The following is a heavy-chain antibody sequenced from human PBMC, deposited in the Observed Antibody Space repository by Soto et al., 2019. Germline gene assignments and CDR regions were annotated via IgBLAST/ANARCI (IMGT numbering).Heavy chain of an antibody. CDR1: GFTFSSYA. Sequence: GGSLRLSCAASGFTFSSYAMSWVRQAPGKGLEWVAAINGSGGDTYYADSVKGRFTISRDNGKNTLYLQMNSLRAEDTAVYYCARVRTENYYGMDVWGQGTTVTVSS. J-gene: IGHJ6*02. CDR2: INGSGGDT. V-gene: IGHV3-23*01. CDR3: ARVRTENYYGMDV.